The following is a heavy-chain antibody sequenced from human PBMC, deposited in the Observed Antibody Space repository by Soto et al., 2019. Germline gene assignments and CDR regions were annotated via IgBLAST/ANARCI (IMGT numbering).Heavy chain of an antibody. CDR1: GFTFSSYA. CDR2: ISGSGGST. J-gene: IGHJ4*02. D-gene: IGHD1-1*01. CDR3: AKLYWNPRYFDY. Sequence: SLRLSCAASGFTFSSYAMSWVRQAPGKGLEWVSAISGSGGSTYYADSVKGRFTISRDNSKNTLYLQMNSLRAEDTAVYYCAKLYWNPRYFDYWGQGARVTVSS. V-gene: IGHV3-23*01.